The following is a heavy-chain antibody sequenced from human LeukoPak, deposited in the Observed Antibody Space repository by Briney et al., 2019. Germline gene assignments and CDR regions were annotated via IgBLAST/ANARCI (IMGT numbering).Heavy chain of an antibody. V-gene: IGHV3-30-3*01. Sequence: GGSLRLSCAASGFTFSSYAMHWVRQAPGKGLEWVAVISYDGSNKYYADSVKGRFTISRDNSKSTLYLQMNSLRAEDTAVYYCASSPNYGDYVDWGQGTLVTVSS. CDR1: GFTFSSYA. J-gene: IGHJ4*02. D-gene: IGHD4-17*01. CDR2: ISYDGSNK. CDR3: ASSPNYGDYVD.